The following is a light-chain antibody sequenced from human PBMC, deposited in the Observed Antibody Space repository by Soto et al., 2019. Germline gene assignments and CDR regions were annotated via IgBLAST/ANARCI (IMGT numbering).Light chain of an antibody. CDR1: QSVSDY. V-gene: IGKV3-11*01. CDR2: DAS. CDR3: QQRSNWPRT. Sequence: EIVLTQSPGTLSLSPGERATLSCRASQSVSDYLAWYQQKPGQTPRLLIYDASNRATGVPARFSGSGSGTDITLTISCLEPEDFAVYYGQQRSNWPRTFGQGTKLEIK. J-gene: IGKJ2*01.